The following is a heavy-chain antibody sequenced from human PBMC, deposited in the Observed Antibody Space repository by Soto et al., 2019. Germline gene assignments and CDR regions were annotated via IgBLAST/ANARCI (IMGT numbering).Heavy chain of an antibody. D-gene: IGHD2-2*01. V-gene: IGHV3-48*02. Sequence: GGSLRLSCAASGFTFSSYSMNWVRQAPGKGLEWVSYITDGGTGIYYADSVKGRFTISRDNAKNSLYLQMSSLRDEDTAVYYCARDTIYAFDDWGQGARVTVSS. CDR1: GFTFSSYS. CDR3: ARDTIYAFDD. J-gene: IGHJ4*02. CDR2: ITDGGTGI.